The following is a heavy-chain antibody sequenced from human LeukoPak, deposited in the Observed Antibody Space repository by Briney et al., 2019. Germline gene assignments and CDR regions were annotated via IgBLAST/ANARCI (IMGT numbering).Heavy chain of an antibody. V-gene: IGHV4-34*01. CDR3: ARAGYCSSTSCYRFHREKTNWFDP. J-gene: IGHJ5*02. D-gene: IGHD2-2*01. Sequence: SETLSLTCAVYGGSFSGYYWSWIRQPPGKGLEWIGEINHSGSTNYNPSLKSRVTISVDTSKNQFSLKLSSVTAADTAAYYCARAGYCSSTSCYRFHREKTNWFDPWGQGTLVTVSS. CDR2: INHSGST. CDR1: GGSFSGYY.